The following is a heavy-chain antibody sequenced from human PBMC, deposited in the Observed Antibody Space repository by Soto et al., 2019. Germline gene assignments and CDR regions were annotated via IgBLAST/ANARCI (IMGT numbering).Heavy chain of an antibody. CDR2: INPDGSTT. Sequence: GGSLRLSCANSAFTFSSRWMNWVRQAPGKGLVWVSRINPDGSTTTYADSVRGRFTISRDNSKNTLYLQMNSLRAEDTAVYYCAKSIYASGSYYWDYWGQGALVTVSS. CDR1: AFTFSSRW. V-gene: IGHV3-74*01. D-gene: IGHD3-10*01. J-gene: IGHJ4*02. CDR3: AKSIYASGSYYWDY.